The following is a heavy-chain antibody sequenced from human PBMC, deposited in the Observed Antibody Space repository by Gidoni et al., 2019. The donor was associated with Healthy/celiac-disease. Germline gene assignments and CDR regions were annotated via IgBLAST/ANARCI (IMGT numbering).Heavy chain of an antibody. V-gene: IGHV3-23*01. Sequence: EVQLWVSGRGLVQPGGSLRLPCAASGSTFSSYAMSWVRQAPGKGRELVSAISGSGGSTYYADSVKGRFTISRDNSKNTLYLQMNSLRAEDTAVYYCAKDQKWELLGYFDYWGQGTLVTVSS. CDR3: AKDQKWELLGYFDY. J-gene: IGHJ4*02. CDR2: ISGSGGST. CDR1: GSTFSSYA. D-gene: IGHD1-26*01.